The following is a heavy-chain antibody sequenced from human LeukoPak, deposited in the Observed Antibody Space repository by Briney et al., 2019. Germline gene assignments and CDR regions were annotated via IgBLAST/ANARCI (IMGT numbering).Heavy chain of an antibody. Sequence: SETLSLTCTVSGGSISSYYWSWIRQPPGKGLEWIGYIYYSGSTNYNPSLKSRVTISVDTSKNQFSLKLSSVTAADTAVYYCARGALGSWYSPANSNYYYYGMDVWGQGTPVTVSS. J-gene: IGHJ6*02. CDR3: ARGALGSWYSPANSNYYYYGMDV. CDR2: IYYSGST. D-gene: IGHD6-13*01. CDR1: GGSISSYY. V-gene: IGHV4-59*01.